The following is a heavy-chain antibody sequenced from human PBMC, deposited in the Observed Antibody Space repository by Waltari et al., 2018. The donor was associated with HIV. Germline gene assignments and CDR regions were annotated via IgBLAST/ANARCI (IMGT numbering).Heavy chain of an antibody. D-gene: IGHD4-17*01. V-gene: IGHV1-69*06. Sequence: QVQLVQSGAEVKKPGSSVKVSCKASGGTFSSYAISWVRQAPGQGLEWMGGLFPSLGTANYAQKFQGRVTVTADKATTTAYMELSCLRSEDTAVYYCARPTVTTLDYYYYYGMDVWGQGTTVTVSS. CDR3: ARPTVTTLDYYYYYGMDV. CDR1: GGTFSSYA. CDR2: LFPSLGTA. J-gene: IGHJ6*02.